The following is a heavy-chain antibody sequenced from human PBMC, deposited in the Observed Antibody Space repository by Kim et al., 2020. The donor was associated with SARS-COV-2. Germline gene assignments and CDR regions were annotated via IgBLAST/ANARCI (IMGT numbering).Heavy chain of an antibody. CDR3: ARGNLWFGELSLIGMDV. J-gene: IGHJ6*02. V-gene: IGHV3-33*08. CDR1: AFTFSSYG. Sequence: GGSLRLSCAASAFTFSSYGMHWVRQAPGKGLEWVAVIWYDGSNKYYADSVKGRFTISRDNSKNTLYLQMNSLRAGDTAVYYCARGNLWFGELSLIGMDVWGQGTTVTVSS. D-gene: IGHD3-10*01. CDR2: IWYDGSNK.